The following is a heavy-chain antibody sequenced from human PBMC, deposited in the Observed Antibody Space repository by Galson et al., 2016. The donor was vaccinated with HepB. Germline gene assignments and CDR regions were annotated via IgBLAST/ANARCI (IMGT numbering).Heavy chain of an antibody. Sequence: SLRLSCAASGFTFSNYGMTWVRQAPGKGLEVVSSISRSGDSTDYADSVKGRFTISRDNSKNTLFLQMSSLTADDTAIYYCVQGSTAPAVWGKGTTVTVSS. D-gene: IGHD1-26*01. J-gene: IGHJ6*04. V-gene: IGHV3-23*01. CDR1: GFTFSNYG. CDR2: ISRSGDST. CDR3: VQGSTAPAV.